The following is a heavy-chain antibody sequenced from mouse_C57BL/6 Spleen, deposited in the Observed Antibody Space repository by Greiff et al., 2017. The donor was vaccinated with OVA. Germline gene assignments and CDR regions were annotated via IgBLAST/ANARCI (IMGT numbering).Heavy chain of an antibody. CDR2: IYPRSGNT. V-gene: IGHV1-81*01. CDR3: ARGGYYGSSLSAMDY. Sequence: VQLQQSGAELATPGASVKLSCKASGYTFTSYGISWVKQRTGQGLEWIGEIYPRSGNTYYNEKFKGKATLTADKSSSTAYMELRSLTSEDSAVYFCARGGYYGSSLSAMDYWGQGTSGTVSS. J-gene: IGHJ4*01. D-gene: IGHD1-1*01. CDR1: GYTFTSYG.